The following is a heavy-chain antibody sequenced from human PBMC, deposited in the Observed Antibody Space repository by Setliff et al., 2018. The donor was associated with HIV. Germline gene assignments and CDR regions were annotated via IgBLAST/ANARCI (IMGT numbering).Heavy chain of an antibody. Sequence: SETLSLTCTVSGGSISRSSYFWTWIRQRPGQGLEWIGYIYYNGRVSYSEKTYYSPSLKSRVTISVDSSKNQFSLKLSSVTAADTAVYYCAIDSTNGSGFPGPPTYWGQGTLVTVS. J-gene: IGHJ4*02. CDR2: IYYNGRVSYSEKT. CDR3: AIDSTNGSGFPGPPTY. D-gene: IGHD3-22*01. V-gene: IGHV4-31*03. CDR1: GGSISRSSYF.